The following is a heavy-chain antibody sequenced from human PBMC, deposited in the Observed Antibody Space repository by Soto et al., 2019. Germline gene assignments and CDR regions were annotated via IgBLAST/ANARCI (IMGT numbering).Heavy chain of an antibody. D-gene: IGHD6-6*01. Sequence: QVQLVQSGAEEKKPGASVKVSCKASGYTFTSYAMHWVRQAPGQRLEWMGWINAGNGNTKYSQKFQGRVTITRDISACTAYMELRSLRSEDVAFYYCPSSPRGLSSLVDYWGQGTLVTVSS. CDR1: GYTFTSYA. J-gene: IGHJ4*02. CDR2: INAGNGNT. CDR3: PSSPRGLSSLVDY. V-gene: IGHV1-3*05.